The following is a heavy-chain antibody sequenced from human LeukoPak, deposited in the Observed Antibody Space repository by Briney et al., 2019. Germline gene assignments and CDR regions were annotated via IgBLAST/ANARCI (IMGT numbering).Heavy chain of an antibody. V-gene: IGHV4-34*01. Sequence: SETLSLTCAVYGGSFSGYYWSWIRQPPGKGLEWIGEINHSGSTNYNPSLKSRVTISVDTSKNQFSLKLSSVTAADTAVYYCARVNPHYTAMVINAFDIWGQGTMVTVPS. D-gene: IGHD5-18*01. J-gene: IGHJ3*02. CDR1: GGSFSGYY. CDR2: INHSGST. CDR3: ARVNPHYTAMVINAFDI.